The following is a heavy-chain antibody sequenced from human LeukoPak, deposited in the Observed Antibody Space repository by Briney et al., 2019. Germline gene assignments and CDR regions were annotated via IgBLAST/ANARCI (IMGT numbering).Heavy chain of an antibody. CDR1: GFTFSSYS. CDR2: ISSSSSYI. D-gene: IGHD3-22*01. V-gene: IGHV3-21*01. Sequence: GGSLRLSCAASGFTFSSYSMNWVRQAPGKGLEWVSSISSSSSYIYYADSVKGRFTISRDNAKNSLYLQMNSLRAEDTAVYYCARNPSPMIVVVPHYWGQGTLVTVSP. J-gene: IGHJ4*02. CDR3: ARNPSPMIVVVPHY.